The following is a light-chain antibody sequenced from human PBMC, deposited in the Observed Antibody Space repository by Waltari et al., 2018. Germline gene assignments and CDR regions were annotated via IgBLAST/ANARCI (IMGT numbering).Light chain of an antibody. J-gene: IGKJ4*01. Sequence: DIQMTQSPSSLSASVGDTVTITCRASQGISSYLAWYQQKPGKAPKPLIYYASSLESGVPSRFSGSGSETECTLAISSLQPEDFATYYCQQYDSAPLTFGGGTKVEIK. CDR1: QGISSY. CDR2: YAS. CDR3: QQYDSAPLT. V-gene: IGKV1-16*01.